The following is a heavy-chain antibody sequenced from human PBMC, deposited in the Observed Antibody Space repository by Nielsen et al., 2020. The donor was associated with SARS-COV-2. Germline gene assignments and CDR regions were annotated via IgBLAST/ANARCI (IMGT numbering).Heavy chain of an antibody. J-gene: IGHJ4*02. CDR3: ARDGSIAVADQYYFDY. CDR2: TYYRSKWYN. D-gene: IGHD6-19*01. CDR1: GDSVSSNSAA. Sequence: SQTLSLTCAISGDSVSSNSAAWNWIRQSPSRGLEWLGRTYYRSKWYNDYAVSVKSRITINPDTSKNQFSLQLNSVTPEGTAVYYCARDGSIAVADQYYFDYWGQGTLVTVSS. V-gene: IGHV6-1*01.